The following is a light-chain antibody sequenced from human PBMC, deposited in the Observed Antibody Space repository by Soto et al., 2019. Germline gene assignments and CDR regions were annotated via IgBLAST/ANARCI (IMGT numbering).Light chain of an antibody. CDR1: QRVSSY. CDR3: QQRSNWPPYT. J-gene: IGKJ2*01. CDR2: DAS. Sequence: EIVLTQSPATLSLSPGERATLSCRASQRVSSYLAWYQQKPGQAPRLLIYDASNRATGIPARFSGSGSGTDFTLTSSSLEPEAFAVYYCQQRSNWPPYTFGQGTKLEIK. V-gene: IGKV3-11*01.